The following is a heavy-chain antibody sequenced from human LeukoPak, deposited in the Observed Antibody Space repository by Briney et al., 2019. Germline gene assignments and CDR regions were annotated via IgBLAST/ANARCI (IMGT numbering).Heavy chain of an antibody. CDR2: MNPHSGKT. CDR1: GYPFNNYD. D-gene: IGHD4-17*01. J-gene: IGHJ5*02. CDR3: ARLSPHYGDYKVDP. V-gene: IGHV1-8*01. Sequence: ASVKVSCKASGYPFNNYDINWVRQATGQGLEWMGWMNPHSGKTGYAQNFQGRVTMTRDTSIGTAYMELSSLRSEDTAVYYCARLSPHYGDYKVDPWGQGTLVTVSS.